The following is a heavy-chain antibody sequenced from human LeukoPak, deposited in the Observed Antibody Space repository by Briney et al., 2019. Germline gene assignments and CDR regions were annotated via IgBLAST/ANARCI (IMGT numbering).Heavy chain of an antibody. D-gene: IGHD4-17*01. Sequence: ASVKVSCKASGYTYTSYGISWVRQGPGQGLEWMGWISAYNGNTNYAQKLQGRVTMTTDTSTSTAYMELRSLRSDDTAVYYCAREYGDTNYYYYGMDVWGQGTTVTVSS. J-gene: IGHJ6*02. V-gene: IGHV1-18*01. CDR1: GYTYTSYG. CDR3: AREYGDTNYYYYGMDV. CDR2: ISAYNGNT.